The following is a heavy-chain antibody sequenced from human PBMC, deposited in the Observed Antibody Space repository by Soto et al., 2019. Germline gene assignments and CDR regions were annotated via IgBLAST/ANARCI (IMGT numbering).Heavy chain of an antibody. CDR1: GFTFSSYA. D-gene: IGHD1-1*01. Sequence: GGSLRLSCAASGFTFSSYAMSWVRQAPGKGLEWVSAISGSGGSTYYADSVKGRFTISRDNSKNTLYLQMNSLRAEDTAVYYCAKYKVRPTMAMLDYWGQGTLVTVSS. V-gene: IGHV3-23*01. J-gene: IGHJ4*02. CDR2: ISGSGGST. CDR3: AKYKVRPTMAMLDY.